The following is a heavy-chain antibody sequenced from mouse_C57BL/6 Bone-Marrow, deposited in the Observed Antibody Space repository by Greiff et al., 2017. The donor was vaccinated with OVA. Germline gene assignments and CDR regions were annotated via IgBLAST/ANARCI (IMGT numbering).Heavy chain of an antibody. V-gene: IGHV14-4*01. CDR3: TPVWYYYGYDEDYAMDY. Sequence: EVQLQQSGAELVRPGASVKLSCTASGFNFKDDYMHWVKQRPEQGLEWIGWIDPENGDTEYASKFQGKATITADTSSNPAYLQLSSLTSDDTADYYCTPVWYYYGYDEDYAMDYWGQGTSVTVSS. CDR1: GFNFKDDY. J-gene: IGHJ4*01. D-gene: IGHD2-2*01. CDR2: IDPENGDT.